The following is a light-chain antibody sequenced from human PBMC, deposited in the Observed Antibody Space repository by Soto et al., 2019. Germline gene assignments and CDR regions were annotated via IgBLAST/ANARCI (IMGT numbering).Light chain of an antibody. Sequence: QSVLTQPASVSGSPGQSIAISCTGTSSDVGGYSYVSWYQQHPGKAPKLMIYDVSNRPSGVSNRFSGSKSGNTASLTISGLQADDEADYYCSSYTSSSTRVFGTGTKVTVL. V-gene: IGLV2-14*01. CDR1: SSDVGGYSY. CDR3: SSYTSSSTRV. CDR2: DVS. J-gene: IGLJ1*01.